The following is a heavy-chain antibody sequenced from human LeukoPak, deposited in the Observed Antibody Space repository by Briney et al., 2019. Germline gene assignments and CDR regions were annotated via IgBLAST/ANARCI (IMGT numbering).Heavy chain of an antibody. J-gene: IGHJ5*02. CDR3: AKEGVGATTEWFDP. Sequence: PGGSPRLSCAASGFTFDDYAMHWVRQAPGKGLEWVSLISGDGGSTYYADSVKGRFTISRDNSKNSLYLQMNSLRTEDTALYYCAKEGVGATTEWFDPWGQGTLVTVSS. CDR1: GFTFDDYA. V-gene: IGHV3-43*02. D-gene: IGHD1-26*01. CDR2: ISGDGGST.